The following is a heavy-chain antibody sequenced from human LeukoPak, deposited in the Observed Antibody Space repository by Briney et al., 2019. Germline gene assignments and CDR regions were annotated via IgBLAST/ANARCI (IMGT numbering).Heavy chain of an antibody. CDR3: ARVPVLEESYYGMDV. D-gene: IGHD4/OR15-4a*01. V-gene: IGHV4-31*03. CDR1: GGSISSGGYY. J-gene: IGHJ6*02. Sequence: SQTLSLTCTVSGGSISSGGYYWGWIRQHPGKGLEWIGYIYYSGSTYYNPSLKSRVTISVDTSKNQFSLKLSSVTAADTAVYYCARVPVLEESYYGMDVWGQGTTVTVSS. CDR2: IYYSGST.